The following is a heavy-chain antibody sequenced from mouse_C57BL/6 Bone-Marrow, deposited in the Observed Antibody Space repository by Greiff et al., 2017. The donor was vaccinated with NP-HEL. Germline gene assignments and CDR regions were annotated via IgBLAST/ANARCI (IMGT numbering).Heavy chain of an antibody. D-gene: IGHD1-1*01. CDR2: IDPNSGGT. CDR1: GYTFTSYW. V-gene: IGHV1-72*01. J-gene: IGHJ1*03. CDR3: ARGYYYGSSSWYFDV. Sequence: KESCKASGYTFTSYWMHWVKQRPGRGLEWIGRIDPNSGGTKYNEKFKSKATLTVDKPSSTAYMQLSSLTSEDSAVYYCARGYYYGSSSWYFDVWGTGTTVTVSS.